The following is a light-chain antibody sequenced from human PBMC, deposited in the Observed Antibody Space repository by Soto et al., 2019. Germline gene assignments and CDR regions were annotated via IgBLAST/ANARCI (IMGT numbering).Light chain of an antibody. CDR2: KAS. CDR3: QQYNSYRWT. CDR1: QSISSW. Sequence: DIQMTQSPSTLSASVGDRVTITCRASQSISSWLAWYQQKPGKAPKLLIYKASSLESGVPSRFSGSGSGTEFTLHISSLQPDDFATYYCQQYNSYRWTFGQGTKVEIK. J-gene: IGKJ1*01. V-gene: IGKV1-5*03.